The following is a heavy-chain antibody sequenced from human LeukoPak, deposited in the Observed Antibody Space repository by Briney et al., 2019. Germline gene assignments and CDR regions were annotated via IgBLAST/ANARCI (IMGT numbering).Heavy chain of an antibody. CDR3: AKYSSSIDY. CDR1: GGSISSSSYY. CDR2: IYYSGST. V-gene: IGHV4-39*01. J-gene: IGHJ4*02. D-gene: IGHD6-13*01. Sequence: PSETLSLTCTVSGGSISSSSYYWSWIRQPPGKGLEWIGSIYYSGSTYYNPSLKSPVTISVDTSKYQFSLKLSSVTAADTAAYYCAKYSSSIDYWGQGTLVTVSS.